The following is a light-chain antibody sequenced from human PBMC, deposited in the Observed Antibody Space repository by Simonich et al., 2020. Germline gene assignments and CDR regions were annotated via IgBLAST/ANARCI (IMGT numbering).Light chain of an antibody. V-gene: IGKV3-15*01. Sequence: EIVLTQSPGTLSLSPGERATLSCRASQSVSSSYLAWYQQKPGLAPRLLIYDASSRATGIPARFSGSGSGTEFTLTISSMQSEDFAVYYCQQYNNWPPWTFGQGTKVEIK. CDR2: DAS. CDR1: QSVSSSY. CDR3: QQYNNWPPWT. J-gene: IGKJ1*01.